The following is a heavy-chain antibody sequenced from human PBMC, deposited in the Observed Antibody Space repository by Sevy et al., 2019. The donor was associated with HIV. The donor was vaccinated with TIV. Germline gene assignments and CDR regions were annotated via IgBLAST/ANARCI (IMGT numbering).Heavy chain of an antibody. J-gene: IGHJ4*02. CDR2: MSYSGTT. CDR1: GGSITSSSFF. Sequence: SETLSLTCSVSGGSITSSSFFWGWIRQTPGKGLEWLGGMSYSGTTSYNPSLRSRVNLSVETSKNHFSLRLTSVTAADTGTYYCVNLGFTTDHTFDDWGQGTLVTVSS. V-gene: IGHV4-39*02. CDR3: VNLGFTTDHTFDD. D-gene: IGHD1-1*01.